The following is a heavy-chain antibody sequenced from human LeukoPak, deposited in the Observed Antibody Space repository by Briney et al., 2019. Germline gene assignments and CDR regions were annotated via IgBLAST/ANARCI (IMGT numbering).Heavy chain of an antibody. Sequence: PGGSLRLSCAASGFTFSSYVMSWVRQAPGKGLEWVSALNWNGDNTGYAGSVKGRFTISRDNAKKSLYLQMNSLTGEDTAFYYCAREEGPYFDCWGQGTLVTVSS. CDR2: LNWNGDNT. V-gene: IGHV3-20*04. CDR3: AREEGPYFDC. J-gene: IGHJ4*02. CDR1: GFTFSSYV.